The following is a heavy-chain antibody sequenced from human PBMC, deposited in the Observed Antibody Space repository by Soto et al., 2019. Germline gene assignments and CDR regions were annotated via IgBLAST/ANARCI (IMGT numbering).Heavy chain of an antibody. CDR3: ARSASYYGIDL. Sequence: PGGSLRLSCAASGFTLRSYAMHWVRQAPGKGLEWLAVISYEGSNRYYADSVQGRFTLTRDNAKKTVDLQMNSLRADDTAVYYCARSASYYGIDLCGQGTTVTGSS. J-gene: IGHJ6*02. V-gene: IGHV3-30*04. CDR2: ISYEGSNR. CDR1: GFTLRSYA.